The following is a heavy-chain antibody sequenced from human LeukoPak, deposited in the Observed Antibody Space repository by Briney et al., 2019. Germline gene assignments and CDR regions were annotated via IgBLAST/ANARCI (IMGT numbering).Heavy chain of an antibody. CDR3: ARHWSSGWYNDAFDI. D-gene: IGHD6-19*01. CDR1: GGSISSSRYY. CDR2: IYYSGST. V-gene: IGHV4-39*01. J-gene: IGHJ3*02. Sequence: SETLSLTCTVSGGSISSSRYYWRWIRQPPGKGQEWIGSIYYSGSTYYNPSLKSRVTISVDTSKNQFSLKLSSVTAAYTAVYYCARHWSSGWYNDAFDIWGQGTMVTVSS.